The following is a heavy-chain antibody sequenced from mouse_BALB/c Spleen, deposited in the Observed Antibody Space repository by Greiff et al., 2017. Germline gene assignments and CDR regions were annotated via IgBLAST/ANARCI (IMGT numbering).Heavy chain of an antibody. Sequence: VQLKQSGAELVRSGASVKLSCTASGFNIKDYYMHWVKQRPEQGLEWIGWIDPENGDTEYVPKFQDKATMTADTSSNTAYLQLSSLTSEDTAVYYCTARSPYAMDYWGQGTSVTVSS. CDR1: GFNIKDYY. D-gene: IGHD2-14*01. V-gene: IGHV14-4*02. CDR2: IDPENGDT. J-gene: IGHJ4*01. CDR3: TARSPYAMDY.